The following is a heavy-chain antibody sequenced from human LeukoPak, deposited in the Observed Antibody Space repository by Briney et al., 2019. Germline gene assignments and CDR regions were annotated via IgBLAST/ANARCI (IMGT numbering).Heavy chain of an antibody. CDR1: GFTFSSYA. CDR3: ARASGYSYGRRGNYFDY. J-gene: IGHJ4*02. Sequence: QTGRSLRLSCAASGFTFSSYAMHWVRQAPGKGLEWVAVISYDGSNKYYADSVKGRFTISRDNSKNTLYLQMNSLRAEDTAVYYCARASGYSYGRRGNYFDYWGQGTLVTVSS. CDR2: ISYDGSNK. D-gene: IGHD5-18*01. V-gene: IGHV3-30*04.